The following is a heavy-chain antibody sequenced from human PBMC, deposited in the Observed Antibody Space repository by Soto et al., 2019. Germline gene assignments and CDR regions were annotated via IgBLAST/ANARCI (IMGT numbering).Heavy chain of an antibody. V-gene: IGHV2-5*02. J-gene: IGHJ5*02. CDR2: IYWDDDK. CDR1: GFSLSTSGVG. CDR3: AHRRAYCSGGSCYSSCFDP. Sequence: QITLKESGPTLVQPTQTLTLTCTFSGFSLSTSGVGVGWIRQPPGKALEWLALIYWDDDKRYSPSLKSRLTISKDTSKNQVVLTTPNMDPVDTATYHCAHRRAYCSGGSCYSSCFDPWGQGPLVTVSS. D-gene: IGHD2-15*01.